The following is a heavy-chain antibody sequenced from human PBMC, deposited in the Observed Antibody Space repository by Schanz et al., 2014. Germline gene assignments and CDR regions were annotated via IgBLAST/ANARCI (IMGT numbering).Heavy chain of an antibody. Sequence: EVQLVESGGGVVRPGGSLRLSCAASGFTFENYALTWVRQVPGKGLEWVSAMNESHSTIYYADSVRGRFTISRDNAENTLFLQMNSLRAEDTAVYYCARKVVATIGGYYDNWGQGTLVIVSS. D-gene: IGHD5-12*01. CDR2: MNESHSTI. V-gene: IGHV3-23*04. CDR1: GFTFENYA. CDR3: ARKVVATIGGYYDN. J-gene: IGHJ4*02.